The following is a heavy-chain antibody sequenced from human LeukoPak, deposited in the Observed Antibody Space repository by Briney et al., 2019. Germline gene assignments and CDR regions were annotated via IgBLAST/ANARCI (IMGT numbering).Heavy chain of an antibody. Sequence: PGGSLRLSCAASGFAVSSYAMHWVRQAPGKGLEWVSVIYSGGSTYYADSVKGRFTISRDNSKNTLYLQMNSLRAEDTAVYYCARNGYSSSWYRNWGQGTLVTVSS. CDR1: GFAVSSYA. CDR2: IYSGGST. CDR3: ARNGYSSSWYRN. V-gene: IGHV3-53*01. D-gene: IGHD6-13*01. J-gene: IGHJ4*02.